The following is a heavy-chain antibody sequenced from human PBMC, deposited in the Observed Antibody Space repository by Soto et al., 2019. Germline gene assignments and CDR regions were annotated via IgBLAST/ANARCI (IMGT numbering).Heavy chain of an antibody. V-gene: IGHV1-69*13. D-gene: IGHD6-13*01. CDR2: IIPIFGTA. J-gene: IGHJ5*02. CDR3: ARGTAAGTHHWFDP. CDR1: GGTFSSYA. Sequence: GASVKVSCKASGGTFSSYAISWVRQAPGQGLEWMGGIIPIFGTANYAQKFQGRVTITADESTSTAYMELSSLRSEDTAVYYCARGTAAGTHHWFDPWGQGTLVTVSS.